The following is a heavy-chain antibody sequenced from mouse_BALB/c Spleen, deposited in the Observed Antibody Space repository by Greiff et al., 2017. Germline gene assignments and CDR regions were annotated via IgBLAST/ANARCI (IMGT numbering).Heavy chain of an antibody. CDR1: GFTFSSYG. CDR2: INSNGGST. CDR3: ARLGLPSWFAY. Sequence: EVKLVESGGGLVQPGGSLKLSCAASGFTFSSYGMSWVRQTPDKRLELVATINSNGGSTYYPDSVKGRFTISRDNAKNTLYLQMSSLKSEDTAMYYCARLGLPSWFAYWGQGTLVTVSA. V-gene: IGHV5-6-3*01. J-gene: IGHJ3*01. D-gene: IGHD3-1*01.